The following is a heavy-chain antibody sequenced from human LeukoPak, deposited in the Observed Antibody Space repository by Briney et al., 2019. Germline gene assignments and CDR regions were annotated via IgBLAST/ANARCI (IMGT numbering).Heavy chain of an antibody. CDR2: INAGDGST. J-gene: IGHJ6*02. CDR3: ARSILVVPVASHLNYGVDA. D-gene: IGHD2-2*01. Sequence: GASVKVSCKASGYTFAKYAIHWVRQAPGQRLEWMGWINAGDGSTRYSQKFHGGVTITRDTSASTAYMELSSLRSEDTAVYYCARSILVVPVASHLNYGVDAWGQGTTVTVSS. CDR1: GYTFAKYA. V-gene: IGHV1-3*01.